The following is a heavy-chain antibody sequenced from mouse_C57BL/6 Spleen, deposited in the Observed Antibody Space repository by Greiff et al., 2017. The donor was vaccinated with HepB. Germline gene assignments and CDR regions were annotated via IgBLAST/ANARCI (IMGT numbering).Heavy chain of an antibody. V-gene: IGHV1-69*01. CDR2: IDPSDSYT. CDR3: STRYGNSYDYDAMAY. Sequence: QVQLQQPGAELVMPGASVKLSCKASGYTFTSYRMHWVKQRPGQGLEWIGEIDPSDSYTNYNQKFKGKSTLTVDKSSSTAYMQLSSLTSEDSAVYACSTRYGNSYDYDAMAYWGQGTSVTVSS. CDR1: GYTFTSYR. J-gene: IGHJ4*01. D-gene: IGHD1-1*01.